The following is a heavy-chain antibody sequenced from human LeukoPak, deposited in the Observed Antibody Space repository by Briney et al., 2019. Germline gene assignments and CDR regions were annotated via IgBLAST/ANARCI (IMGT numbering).Heavy chain of an antibody. J-gene: IGHJ3*02. CDR1: GFTFDDYG. CDR3: ARDFDYDSSGFYAFDI. D-gene: IGHD3-22*01. V-gene: IGHV3-20*04. CDR2: INWNGGST. Sequence: GGSLRLSCAASGFTFDDYGMSRVRQAPGKGLEWVSGINWNGGSTGYADSVKGRFTISRDNAKNSLYLQMNSLRAEDTALYYCARDFDYDSSGFYAFDIWGQGTMVTVSS.